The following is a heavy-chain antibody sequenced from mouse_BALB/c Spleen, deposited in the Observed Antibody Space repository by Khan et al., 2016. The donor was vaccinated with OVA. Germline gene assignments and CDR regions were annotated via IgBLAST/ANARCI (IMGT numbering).Heavy chain of an antibody. D-gene: IGHD1-1*02. Sequence: QVQLQQPGAELVKPGVSVKISCKGSGYSFTGYAMHWVKQSHAKSLEWIGVISTYYDDADYNQTFQGKASMTVDRSSSTAYMELARLTSEDSAIYLCASGGRFAYWGQGTLVTVSA. CDR3: ASGGRFAY. J-gene: IGHJ3*01. V-gene: IGHV1S137*01. CDR1: GYSFTGYA. CDR2: ISTYYDDA.